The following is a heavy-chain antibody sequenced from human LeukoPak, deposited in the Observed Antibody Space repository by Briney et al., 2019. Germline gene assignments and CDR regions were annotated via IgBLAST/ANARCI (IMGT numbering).Heavy chain of an antibody. Sequence: GGSLRLSCAASGFTVSSNYMSWVRQAPGKGLEWVSVIYSGGSTYYADSVKGRFTISRDNSKNTLYLQMNSLRAEDTAVYYCARGRGVPRYYMDVWGKGTTVTVSS. CDR2: IYSGGST. CDR3: ARGRGVPRYYMDV. CDR1: GFTVSSNY. J-gene: IGHJ6*03. D-gene: IGHD3-10*01. V-gene: IGHV3-53*01.